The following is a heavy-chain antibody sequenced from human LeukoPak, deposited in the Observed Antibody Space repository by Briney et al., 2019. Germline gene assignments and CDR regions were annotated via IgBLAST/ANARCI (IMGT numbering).Heavy chain of an antibody. V-gene: IGHV4-59*01. CDR2: VHYSGST. D-gene: IGHD2-15*01. Sequence: SETLSLTCSVSGGSITSYYWSWIRQPPAKGLEWIGYVHYSGSTNYNPSLKSRVTISVDTSKNQFSLKLSSVTAAGTAVYYCARDVGCSGGSCYSFDYWGQGTLVTVSS. J-gene: IGHJ4*02. CDR3: ARDVGCSGGSCYSFDY. CDR1: GGSITSYY.